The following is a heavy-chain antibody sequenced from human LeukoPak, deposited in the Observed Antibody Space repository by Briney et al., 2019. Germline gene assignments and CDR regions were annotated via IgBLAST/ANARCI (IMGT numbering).Heavy chain of an antibody. J-gene: IGHJ5*02. CDR1: GYTFTSYG. CDR3: ATQVTVTPRGWFDP. Sequence: ASVKVSCKASGYTFTSYGISWVRQAPGQGLEWMGWISAYNGNTNYAQKLQGRVTMTTDTSTSTAYMELRSLRSADTAVYYCATQVTVTPRGWFDPWGQGALVTVSS. V-gene: IGHV1-18*01. CDR2: ISAYNGNT. D-gene: IGHD4-17*01.